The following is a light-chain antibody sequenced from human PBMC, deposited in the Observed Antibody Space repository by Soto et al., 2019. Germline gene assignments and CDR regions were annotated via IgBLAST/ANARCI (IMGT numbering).Light chain of an antibody. CDR1: QSVSSSY. CDR2: GAS. J-gene: IGKJ2*01. Sequence: EIVLTQSPGTLSLSPGERATLSCRASQSVSSSYLAWYQQKPGQAPRLLIYGASSRATGIPDRFSGSGSGTDFTITISRLEPEDFAVYYSQQYGSSPYTFGQGTKLEIK. CDR3: QQYGSSPYT. V-gene: IGKV3-20*01.